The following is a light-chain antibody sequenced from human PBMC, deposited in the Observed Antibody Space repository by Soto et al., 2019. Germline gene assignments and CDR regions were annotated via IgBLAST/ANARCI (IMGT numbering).Light chain of an antibody. Sequence: ETVMTQSPATLSVPPGERATLSCRASQSVSSNLAWYQQRPGQAPRLLIYGASTRAAGIPARFSGSGSGTEFTLTISSLQSEDFAVYYCQQYNNWPLTFGGGTKV. CDR3: QQYNNWPLT. J-gene: IGKJ4*01. CDR1: QSVSSN. V-gene: IGKV3-15*01. CDR2: GAS.